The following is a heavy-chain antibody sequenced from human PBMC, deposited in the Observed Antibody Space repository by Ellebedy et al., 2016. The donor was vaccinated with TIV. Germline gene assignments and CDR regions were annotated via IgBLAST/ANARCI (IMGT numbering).Heavy chain of an antibody. CDR3: ARRGSYGDYAVQINSWFDT. Sequence: PGGSLRLSCEASGFSFRSYWMGWVRQAPGKGLDWVANIYQDGSDQHYVDSVKGRFTISRDNAKNFLFLQMNSLRVEDTAVYYCARRGSYGDYAVQINSWFDTWGRGTLVAVSS. V-gene: IGHV3-7*01. J-gene: IGHJ5*02. D-gene: IGHD4-17*01. CDR1: GFSFRSYW. CDR2: IYQDGSDQ.